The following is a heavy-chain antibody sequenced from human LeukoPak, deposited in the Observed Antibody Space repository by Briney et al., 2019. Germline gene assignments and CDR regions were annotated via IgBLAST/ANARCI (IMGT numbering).Heavy chain of an antibody. J-gene: IGHJ4*02. CDR1: GFTFSSYG. Sequence: GGSLRLSCAASGFTFSSYGMHWVRQAPGKGLEWVAFIRYDGSNKYYADSVKGRFTISRDNSKNTLYLQMNSLRAEDTAVYYCAKLTTTWELRGAYFDYWGQGTLVTVSP. D-gene: IGHD1-26*01. CDR3: AKLTTTWELRGAYFDY. V-gene: IGHV3-30*02. CDR2: IRYDGSNK.